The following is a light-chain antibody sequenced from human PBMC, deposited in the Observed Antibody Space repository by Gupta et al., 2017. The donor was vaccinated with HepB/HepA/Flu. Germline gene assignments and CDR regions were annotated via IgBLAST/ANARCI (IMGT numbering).Light chain of an antibody. V-gene: IGKV2-28*01. J-gene: IGKJ2*01. Sequence: DMVMTQVPLSLPGTSGEPASISCRSSQSLLESNGHNYLDWYLQKPGQSPQLLIYLGSNRASGVPDRFSGSASGTDFTLKISRVDAEDVGVYYFMDFVPTAYTCGQGTRLQIK. CDR2: LGS. CDR3: MDFVPTAYT. CDR1: QSLLESNGHNY.